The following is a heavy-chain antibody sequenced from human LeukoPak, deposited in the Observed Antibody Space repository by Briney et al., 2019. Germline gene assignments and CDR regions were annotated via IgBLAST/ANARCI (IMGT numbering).Heavy chain of an antibody. V-gene: IGHV3-30*02. Sequence: GGSLRLSCAASGFTFSSYGMHWVRQAPGKGLEWVAFIRYDGSNKYYADSVKGRFTISRDNSKNTLYLQLNSLRAEDTTVYYCAKTTYASNSSGWYNHFDYWGQGTLVTVSS. CDR2: IRYDGSNK. CDR3: AKTTYASNSSGWYNHFDY. J-gene: IGHJ4*02. D-gene: IGHD6-19*01. CDR1: GFTFSSYG.